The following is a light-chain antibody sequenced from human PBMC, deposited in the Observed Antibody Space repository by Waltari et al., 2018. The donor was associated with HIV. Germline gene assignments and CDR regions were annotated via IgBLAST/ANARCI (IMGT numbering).Light chain of an antibody. CDR3: HSYDSDNQI. V-gene: IGLV6-57*01. Sequence: NFMLTQPHSVSDSPGKTVTISCTRNSGSIASNSVQWYQRRPGSSPTTVIFDHSQRPSGVSDLFSASIDTSSNSASLTIVGLKTEDEGDFFCHSYDSDNQIFGGGTKLTVL. CDR1: SGSIASNS. CDR2: DHS. J-gene: IGLJ2*01.